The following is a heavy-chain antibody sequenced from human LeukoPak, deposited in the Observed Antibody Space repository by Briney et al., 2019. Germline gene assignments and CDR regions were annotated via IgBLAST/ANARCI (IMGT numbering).Heavy chain of an antibody. Sequence: PGGSLRLSXAASGFTFSSYSMNWVRQAPGKGLEWVPSISSSSSYIYYADSVKGRFTISRDNAKNSLYLQMNSLRAEDTAVYYCARAAIVVVPAAILPEDYWGQGTLVTVSS. CDR1: GFTFSSYS. CDR2: ISSSSSYI. D-gene: IGHD2-2*01. CDR3: ARAAIVVVPAAILPEDY. J-gene: IGHJ4*02. V-gene: IGHV3-21*01.